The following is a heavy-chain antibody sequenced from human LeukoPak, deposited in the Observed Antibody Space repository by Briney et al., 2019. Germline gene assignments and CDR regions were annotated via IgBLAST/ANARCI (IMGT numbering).Heavy chain of an antibody. D-gene: IGHD2-21*02. CDR2: IKQDGSEK. CDR1: GFTFSSYW. CDR3: AREGIVVVTDPYWYFDL. J-gene: IGHJ2*01. Sequence: GGSLRLSCAASGFTFSSYWMSWVRQAPGKGLEWAANIKQDGSEKFYVDSVKGRFTISRDNAKNSLYLQMNSLRAEDTAVYYCAREGIVVVTDPYWYFDLWGRGTLVTVSS. V-gene: IGHV3-7*05.